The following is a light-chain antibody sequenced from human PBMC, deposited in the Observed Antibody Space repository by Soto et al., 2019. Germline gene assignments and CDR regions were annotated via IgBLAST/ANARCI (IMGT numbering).Light chain of an antibody. V-gene: IGKV3-11*01. J-gene: IGKJ1*01. CDR1: QYINTR. CDR2: QTS. Sequence: IVLRHSPSTLSSFPVYRVTLSFMASQYINTRLAWYQHRPGQAPRLLIYQTSIRAAGIPARFSASGSGTDFTLTISDVQPEDFALYYCHQRQSWPRTFGQGTKVDIK. CDR3: HQRQSWPRT.